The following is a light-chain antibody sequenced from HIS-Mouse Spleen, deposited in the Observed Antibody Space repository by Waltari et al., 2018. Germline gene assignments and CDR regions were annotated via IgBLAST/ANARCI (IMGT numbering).Light chain of an antibody. Sequence: QSALTQPASVSGSPGQSITIPCTGTSSDVGSYNRVSWYQQHPGKAPKLMIYEGSKRPSGVSNRFSGSKSGNTASLTISGLQAEDEADYYCCSYAGSSTFEVFGGGTKLTVL. CDR1: SSDVGSYNR. V-gene: IGLV2-23*03. J-gene: IGLJ2*01. CDR3: CSYAGSSTFEV. CDR2: EGS.